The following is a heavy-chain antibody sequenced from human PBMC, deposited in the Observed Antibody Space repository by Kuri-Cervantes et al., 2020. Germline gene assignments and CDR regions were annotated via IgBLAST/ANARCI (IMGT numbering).Heavy chain of an antibody. J-gene: IGHJ5*02. Sequence: GESLKISCAASGFTFSSYWMHWVRQAPGKGLVWVSRINSDGSSTSYADSVKGRFTISRDNAKNTVYLQMNSLRTEDSAVYYCARSDWFDPWGQGTLVTVSS. CDR3: ARSDWFDP. V-gene: IGHV3-74*01. CDR2: INSDGSST. CDR1: GFTFSSYW.